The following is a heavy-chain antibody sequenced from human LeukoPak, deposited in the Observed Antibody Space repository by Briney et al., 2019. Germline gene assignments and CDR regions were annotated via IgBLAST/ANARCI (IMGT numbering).Heavy chain of an antibody. CDR3: AGGPQGLQGAFDI. D-gene: IGHD4-11*01. CDR2: ISSNGGST. V-gene: IGHV3-64*01. Sequence: GGSLRLSCAASGFTFSSYAMHWVRQAPGKGLEYVSAISSNGGSTYYANSVKGRFTISRDNSKNTLYLQMGSLRAEDMAVYYCAGGPQGLQGAFDIWGQGTMVTVSS. J-gene: IGHJ3*02. CDR1: GFTFSSYA.